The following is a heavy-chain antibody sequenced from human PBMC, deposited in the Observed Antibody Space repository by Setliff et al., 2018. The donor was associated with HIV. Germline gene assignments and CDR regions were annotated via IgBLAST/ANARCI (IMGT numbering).Heavy chain of an antibody. V-gene: IGHV4-38-2*01. CDR1: GYSIRSGYY. Sequence: PSETLSLTCAVSGYSIRSGYYWGWIRQPPGKGLEWIGSIYHSGSTYYNPSLTSRVTISVDTSKNQFSLKLSSVTAADTAVYYCARSDSGYRSSWAPFDIWGQGTMVTVS. D-gene: IGHD6-13*01. J-gene: IGHJ3*02. CDR2: IYHSGST. CDR3: ARSDSGYRSSWAPFDI.